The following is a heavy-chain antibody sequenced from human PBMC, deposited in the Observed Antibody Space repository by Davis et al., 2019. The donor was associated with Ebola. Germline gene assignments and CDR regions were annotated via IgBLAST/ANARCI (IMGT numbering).Heavy chain of an antibody. Sequence: GESLKISCAASGFTFSSYAMSWVRQAPGKGLEWVSAISGSGGSTYYADSVKGRFTISRDNSKNTLYLQMNSLRAEDTAVYYCARDPYNRKQHWFDPWGQGTLVTVSS. CDR2: ISGSGGST. D-gene: IGHD1-14*01. CDR1: GFTFSSYA. CDR3: ARDPYNRKQHWFDP. V-gene: IGHV3-23*01. J-gene: IGHJ5*02.